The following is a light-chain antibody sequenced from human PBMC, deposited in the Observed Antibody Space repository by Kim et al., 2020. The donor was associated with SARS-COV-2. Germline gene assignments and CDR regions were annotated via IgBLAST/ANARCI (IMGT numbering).Light chain of an antibody. CDR3: VTWDASRKGDV. CDR2: SDN. V-gene: IGLV1-44*01. J-gene: IGLJ1*01. CDR1: SSNVGRDP. Sequence: QSVLTQPPSASGTPGQRVTISCSGSSSNVGRDPVNWYQHVPGTAPRVLIYSDNKRASGVPDRCSGSKSGTSASLAVSGRQSEEEAAYYYVTWDASRKGDVFGTGTKLTVL.